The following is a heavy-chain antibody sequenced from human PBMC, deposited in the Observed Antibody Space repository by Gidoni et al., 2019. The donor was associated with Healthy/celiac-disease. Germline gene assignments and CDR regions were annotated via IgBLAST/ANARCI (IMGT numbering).Heavy chain of an antibody. V-gene: IGHV4-34*01. CDR1: GGSFSGYY. Sequence: QVQLQQWGAGLLKPSETLSLTCAVYGGSFSGYYWSWIRPPPGKGLEWIGEINHSGSTNYNPSLKSRVTISVDTSKNQFSLKLSSVTAADTAVYYCAREVMGYYDSSGYYYNYYYYMDVWGKGTTVTVSS. D-gene: IGHD3-22*01. CDR3: AREVMGYYDSSGYYYNYYYYMDV. J-gene: IGHJ6*03. CDR2: INHSGST.